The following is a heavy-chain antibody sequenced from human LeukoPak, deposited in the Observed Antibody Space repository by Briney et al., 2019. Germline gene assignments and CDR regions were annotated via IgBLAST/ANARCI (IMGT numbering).Heavy chain of an antibody. D-gene: IGHD3-9*01. CDR2: IYYSGST. CDR1: GGSISSYY. V-gene: IGHV4-59*01. CDR3: ARGGNILTGCYTDLFDP. Sequence: PSETLSLTCTVSGGSISSYYWSWIRQPPGKGLEWIGYIYYSGSTNYNPSLKSRVTISVDTSKNQFSLKLSSVTAADTAVYYCARGGNILTGCYTDLFDPWGQGTLVTVSS. J-gene: IGHJ5*02.